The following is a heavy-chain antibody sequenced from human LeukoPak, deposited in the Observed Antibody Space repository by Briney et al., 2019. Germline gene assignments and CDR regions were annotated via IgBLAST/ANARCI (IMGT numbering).Heavy chain of an antibody. Sequence: PGGSLRLSCATSGFAFISYGMHWVRQAPGKGLEWVAFIPFGGSNKYYADSVRGRFTISRDISKNTVYLQMNSLRAEDTAVYYCARDDSSSGSYNYWGQGTLVTVSS. CDR1: GFAFISYG. CDR3: ARDDSSSGSYNY. CDR2: IPFGGSNK. V-gene: IGHV3-30*02. J-gene: IGHJ4*02. D-gene: IGHD1-26*01.